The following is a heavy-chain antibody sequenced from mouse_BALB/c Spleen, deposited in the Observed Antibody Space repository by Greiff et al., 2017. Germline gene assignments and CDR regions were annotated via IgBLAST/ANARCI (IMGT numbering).Heavy chain of an antibody. D-gene: IGHD2-14*01. CDR3: ARGDRYDGAMDY. CDR2: ISSGGST. CDR1: GFTFSSYA. J-gene: IGHJ4*01. V-gene: IGHV5-6-5*01. Sequence: EVKVEESGGGLVKPGGSLKLSCAASGFTFSSYAMSWVRQTPEKRLEWVASISSGGSTYYPDSVKGRFTISRDNARNILYLQMSSLRSEDTAMYYCARGDRYDGAMDYWGQGTSVTVSS.